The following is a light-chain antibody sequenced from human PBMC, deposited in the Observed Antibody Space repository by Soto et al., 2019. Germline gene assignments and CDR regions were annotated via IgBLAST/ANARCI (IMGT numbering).Light chain of an antibody. V-gene: IGLV1-44*01. Sequence: QSVLTQPPSASGTPGQRVTISCSGSSSNIGGNTVNWYQQLPGTAPKLLIHGDTLRPSGVPDRFSGSKSGTSASLAISGLQSEDEAEYYCATWDDSLNGVLFGGATKLTVL. CDR2: GDT. CDR1: SSNIGGNT. CDR3: ATWDDSLNGVL. J-gene: IGLJ2*01.